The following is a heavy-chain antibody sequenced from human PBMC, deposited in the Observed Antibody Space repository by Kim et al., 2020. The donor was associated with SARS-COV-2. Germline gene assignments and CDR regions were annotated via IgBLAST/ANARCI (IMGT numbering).Heavy chain of an antibody. J-gene: IGHJ6*02. CDR3: ARVGGSGSYLYYYGMDV. D-gene: IGHD3-10*01. Sequence: VKGRFTISRDNAKNSLYLQMNSLRAEDTAVYYCARVGGSGSYLYYYGMDVWGQGTTVTVSS. V-gene: IGHV3-11*06.